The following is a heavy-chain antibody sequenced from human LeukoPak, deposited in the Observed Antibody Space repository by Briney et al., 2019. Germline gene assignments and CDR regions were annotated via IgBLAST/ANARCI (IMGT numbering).Heavy chain of an antibody. CDR3: ARGGSGIGRRMLKYAFDI. V-gene: IGHV4-30-2*01. CDR1: GGSISSGGYS. D-gene: IGHD6-25*01. Sequence: SQTLSLTCAVSGGSISSGGYSWSWIRQPPGKGLEWIGYIYHSGSTYYNLSLKSRVTISVDRSKNQFSLKLSSVTAADTAVYYCARGGSGIGRRMLKYAFDIWGQGTMVTVSS. CDR2: IYHSGST. J-gene: IGHJ3*02.